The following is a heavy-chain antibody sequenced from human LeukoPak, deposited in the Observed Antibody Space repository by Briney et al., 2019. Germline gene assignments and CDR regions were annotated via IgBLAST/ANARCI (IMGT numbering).Heavy chain of an antibody. V-gene: IGHV1-69*13. CDR1: GGTSNSYA. D-gene: IGHD3-22*01. CDR2: ILPIFRTA. CDR3: ARGRNYYDSSRYYYGGDAFDI. J-gene: IGHJ3*02. Sequence: SVKVSCKASGGTSNSYAISWVRQAPGQGLEWMGGILPIFRTANYAQKFQGRVTITADESTSTAYMELSTLRFEDTAVYYCARGRNYYDSSRYYYGGDAFDIWGQGTMVTVSS.